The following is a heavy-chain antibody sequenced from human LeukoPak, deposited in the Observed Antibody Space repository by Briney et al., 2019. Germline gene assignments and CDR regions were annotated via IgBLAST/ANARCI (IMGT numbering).Heavy chain of an antibody. CDR2: ISTSSTLI. V-gene: IGHV3-48*01. D-gene: IGHD6-13*01. CDR1: GFTFSSYN. J-gene: IGHJ4*02. Sequence: GGSLRLSCTASGFTFSSYNMNWVRQAPGKGLEWVPYISTSSTLIYYADSVQGRFTISRDNARNSLYLQMTGLRAGDTAVYYCARETLSSSWTYDYWGQGTLVTVSS. CDR3: ARETLSSSWTYDY.